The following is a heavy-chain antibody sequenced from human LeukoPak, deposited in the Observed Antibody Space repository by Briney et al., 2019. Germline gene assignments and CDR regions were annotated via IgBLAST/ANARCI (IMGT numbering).Heavy chain of an antibody. CDR1: GFTFSSYG. D-gene: IGHD2-21*02. CDR3: AKGIEYCGGDCYASHFDY. CDR2: ISYDGSNK. Sequence: PGGSLRLSCAASGFTFSSYGMHWVRQAPGKGLEWVAVISYDGSNKYYADSVKGRFTISRDNSKNTLYLQMNSLRAEDTAVYYCAKGIEYCGGDCYASHFDYWGQGTLVTVSS. J-gene: IGHJ4*02. V-gene: IGHV3-30*18.